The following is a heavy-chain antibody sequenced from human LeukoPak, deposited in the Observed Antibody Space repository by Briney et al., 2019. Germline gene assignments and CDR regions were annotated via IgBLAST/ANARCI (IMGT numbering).Heavy chain of an antibody. Sequence: WASVKVSCKASGFTLTGCYIHWVRQAPGQGPEWLGWITPSNGATEYAQQFQGRITMTRDTSTSTAYMELSRLRSDDTAVYYCARIRGGSYSNWFDPWGQGTLVTVSS. CDR2: ITPSNGAT. J-gene: IGHJ5*02. V-gene: IGHV1-2*02. D-gene: IGHD2-21*02. CDR1: GFTLTGCY. CDR3: ARIRGGSYSNWFDP.